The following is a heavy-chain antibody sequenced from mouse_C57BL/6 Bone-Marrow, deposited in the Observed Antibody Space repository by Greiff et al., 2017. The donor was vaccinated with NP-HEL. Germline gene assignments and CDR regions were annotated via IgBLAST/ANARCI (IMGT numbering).Heavy chain of an antibody. Sequence: QVQLQQSGAELARPGASVKMSCKASGYTFTSYTMHWVKQRPGQGLEWIGYINPSSGYTKYNQKFKDKATLTADKSSSTAYMQLSSLTSEDSAVYYCATPIYYGNSFDYWGQGTTLTVSS. V-gene: IGHV1-4*01. D-gene: IGHD2-1*01. CDR1: GYTFTSYT. CDR3: ATPIYYGNSFDY. CDR2: INPSSGYT. J-gene: IGHJ2*01.